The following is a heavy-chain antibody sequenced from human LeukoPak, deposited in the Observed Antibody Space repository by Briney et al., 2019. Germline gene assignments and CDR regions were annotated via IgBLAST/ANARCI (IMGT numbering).Heavy chain of an antibody. D-gene: IGHD5-18*01. CDR3: ARKRGYSYGTNIDY. CDR1: GGSFSGYY. V-gene: IGHV4-34*01. Sequence: SETLSLTCAVYGGSFSGYYWSWIRQPPGKGLEWIGEINHSGSTNYNPSLKSRVTISVDTSKNQFSLKLSSVTAADTAVYYCARKRGYSYGTNIDYWGQGTLVTVSS. CDR2: INHSGST. J-gene: IGHJ4*02.